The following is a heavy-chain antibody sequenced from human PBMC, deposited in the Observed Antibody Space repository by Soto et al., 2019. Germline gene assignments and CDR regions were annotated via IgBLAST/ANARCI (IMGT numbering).Heavy chain of an antibody. CDR1: GGSFSGFY. D-gene: IGHD2-21*02. J-gene: IGHJ6*02. Sequence: PSETLSLTCAVSGGSFSGFYWTWIRQPPGEGLEWIGEINHSGTTNFNPSLRSRLTISLDSSKKHFSLKLTSMTAADAAVYYCARADRTLVTSYGLDVWGQGSPVTSP. CDR3: ARADRTLVTSYGLDV. CDR2: INHSGTT. V-gene: IGHV4-34*01.